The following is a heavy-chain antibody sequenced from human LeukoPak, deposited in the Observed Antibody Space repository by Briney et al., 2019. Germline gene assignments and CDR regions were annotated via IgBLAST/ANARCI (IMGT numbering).Heavy chain of an antibody. J-gene: IGHJ4*02. D-gene: IGHD1-26*01. Sequence: GESLKISCQISGYSFTNYWIGWVRQLPGKGLEWVGIIFPGESDTHYSPSFRGQVTLSADQSNTTAYLQWNSLKASDSAIYYCVRHQRGSYDFDYWGQGTLISVSS. CDR1: GYSFTNYW. CDR3: VRHQRGSYDFDY. V-gene: IGHV5-51*01. CDR2: IFPGESDT.